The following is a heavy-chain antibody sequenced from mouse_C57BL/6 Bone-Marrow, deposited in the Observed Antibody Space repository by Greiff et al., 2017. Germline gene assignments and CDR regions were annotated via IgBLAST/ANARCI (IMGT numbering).Heavy chain of an antibody. CDR2: LLPGSGST. CDR1: GYTFTGYW. J-gene: IGHJ1*03. D-gene: IGHD1-1*01. Sequence: VKLVESGAELMKPGASVKLSCKATGYTFTGYWIAWVKQRPGHGLEWIGELLPGSGSTNYNEKFKGKATFTADTSFKTAYMQLSSLTTEDSASYYCARDYYGSSYDWYFDVWGTGTTVTVSS. V-gene: IGHV1-9*01. CDR3: ARDYYGSSYDWYFDV.